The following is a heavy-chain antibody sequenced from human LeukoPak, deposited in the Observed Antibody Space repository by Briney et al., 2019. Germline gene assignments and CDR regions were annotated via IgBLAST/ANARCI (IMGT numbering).Heavy chain of an antibody. V-gene: IGHV3-21*01. CDR1: GFTEFTFSSYT. D-gene: IGHD6-19*01. J-gene: IGHJ4*02. CDR2: ISSSSVYK. CDR3: AKVSSSGWPFDY. Sequence: GGSLRLSCAASGFTEFTFSSYTMNWVRQAPGKGLEWVSSISSSSVYKYYADSVKGRFTISRDDAKNSLYLQMNSLRAEDTAVYYCAKVSSSGWPFDYWGQGTLVTVSS.